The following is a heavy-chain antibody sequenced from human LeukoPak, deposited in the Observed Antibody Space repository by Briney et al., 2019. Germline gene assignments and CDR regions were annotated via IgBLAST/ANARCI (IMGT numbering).Heavy chain of an antibody. Sequence: GGSLRLSCAASGFTFSSYGMHWVRQAPGKGLQWVALISHDGSNKYYADSVRGRFTISRDNSKNTLYLQMNSLRAEDTAVYYCASWYYYDSSGSGGDAFDIWGQGTMVTVSS. CDR2: ISHDGSNK. D-gene: IGHD3-22*01. CDR1: GFTFSSYG. J-gene: IGHJ3*02. CDR3: ASWYYYDSSGSGGDAFDI. V-gene: IGHV3-30*03.